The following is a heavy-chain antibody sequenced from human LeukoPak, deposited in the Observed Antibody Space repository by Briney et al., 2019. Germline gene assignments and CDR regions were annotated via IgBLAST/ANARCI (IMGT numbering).Heavy chain of an antibody. V-gene: IGHV4-61*02. D-gene: IGHD2-2*01. Sequence: SSQTLSLTCTVSGDSISSADYYWSWIRQPAGKGLEWIGRIYTSGSTNYNPTLKSRVTISADTSKNQFFLKLSSVTAADTAVYYCARDKWGSSLDAFDIWGQGTMVTVSS. CDR3: ARDKWGSSLDAFDI. CDR1: GDSISSADYY. CDR2: IYTSGST. J-gene: IGHJ3*02.